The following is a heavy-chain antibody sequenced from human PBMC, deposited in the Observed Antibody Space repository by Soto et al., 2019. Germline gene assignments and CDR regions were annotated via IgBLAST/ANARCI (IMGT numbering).Heavy chain of an antibody. CDR2: ISSSSSYI. J-gene: IGHJ6*02. Sequence: EVQLVESGGGLVKPGGSLRLSCAASGFTFSSYSMNWVRQAPGKGLEWVSSISSSSSYIYYADSVKGRFTISRDNAKNSLYLQMNGRRAEDTAVSYWGRDIVDYYYYGMDVWGQGTTVTVSS. CDR3: GRDIVDYYYYGMDV. D-gene: IGHD2-15*01. CDR1: GFTFSSYS. V-gene: IGHV3-21*01.